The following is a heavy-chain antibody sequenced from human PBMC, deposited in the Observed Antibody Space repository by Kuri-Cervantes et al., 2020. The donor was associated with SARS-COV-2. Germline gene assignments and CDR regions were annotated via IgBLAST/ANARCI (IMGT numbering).Heavy chain of an antibody. CDR2: FATSGDT. J-gene: IGHJ2*01. CDR1: GFTLSPCD. CDR3: VREAPGSASGLTSFVL. Sequence: GGSLKISCSASGFTLSPCDMHWVRQVTGKGLEGVSTFATSGDTYYLNSVKGRFTISRESARNSLYLQMNSLRVEDTAVYYCVREAPGSASGLTSFVLWGRGTLVTVSS. D-gene: IGHD3-10*01. V-gene: IGHV3-13*01.